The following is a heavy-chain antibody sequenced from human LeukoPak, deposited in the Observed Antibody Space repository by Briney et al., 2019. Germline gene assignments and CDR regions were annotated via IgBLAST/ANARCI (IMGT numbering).Heavy chain of an antibody. CDR3: AKDYEVGSIDY. Sequence: GGSLRPSCAASGFTLSSFAMSWIRQAPGKGLEWVSSVSRSGVGTYYADSVRGRFTISRDNSKNTVFLQMNSLRAEDSAVYYCAKDYEVGSIDYWGQGTLVTVSS. V-gene: IGHV3-23*01. J-gene: IGHJ4*02. CDR2: VSRSGVGT. D-gene: IGHD3-16*01. CDR1: GFTLSSFA.